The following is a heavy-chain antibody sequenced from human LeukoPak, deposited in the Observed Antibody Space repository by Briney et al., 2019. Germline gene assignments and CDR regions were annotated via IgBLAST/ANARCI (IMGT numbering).Heavy chain of an antibody. Sequence: PSETLSLTCAVYSGSFSGYYWSWIRQPPGKGLEWIGEINHSGSTNYNPSLKSRVTISVDTSKNQFSLKLSSVTAADTAVYYCARDSAPGRDSSGWYFDYWGQGTLVTVSS. J-gene: IGHJ4*02. CDR3: ARDSAPGRDSSGWYFDY. CDR1: SGSFSGYY. V-gene: IGHV4-34*01. D-gene: IGHD6-19*01. CDR2: INHSGST.